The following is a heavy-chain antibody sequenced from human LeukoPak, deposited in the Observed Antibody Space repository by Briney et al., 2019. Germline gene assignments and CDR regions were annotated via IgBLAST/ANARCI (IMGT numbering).Heavy chain of an antibody. CDR3: VRGGGAFDA. J-gene: IGHJ4*02. CDR2: IKYDGSDK. D-gene: IGHD3-16*01. Sequence: GGSLRLSCAASGFTFSGFCMSWVRQAPTKGLEWVSNIKYDGSDKRYVDSVKGRFTVSRDNANNSLYLQMHSLRAEDTAVYYCVRGGGAFDAWGQGTLVTVSS. CDR1: GFTFSGFC. V-gene: IGHV3-7*04.